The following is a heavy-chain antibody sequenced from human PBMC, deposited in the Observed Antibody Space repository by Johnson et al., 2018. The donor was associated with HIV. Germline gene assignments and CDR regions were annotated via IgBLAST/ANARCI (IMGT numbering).Heavy chain of an antibody. V-gene: IGHV3-30*03. J-gene: IGHJ3*02. Sequence: QVQLVESGGGVVRPGGSLRLSCAASGFTFDDYGLSWVRQAPGKGLEWVALISYDGDNKFYADSVKGRFTLSRDNSRNTLYLQMNSLGAGDTAVYYCARGGGYYSSGSMILYAFDIWGQGTMVTVSS. D-gene: IGHD3-22*01. CDR1: GFTFDDYG. CDR2: ISYDGDNK. CDR3: ARGGGYYSSGSMILYAFDI.